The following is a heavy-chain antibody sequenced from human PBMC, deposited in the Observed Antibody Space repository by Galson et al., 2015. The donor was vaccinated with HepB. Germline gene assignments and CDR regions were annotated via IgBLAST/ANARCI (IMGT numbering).Heavy chain of an antibody. CDR1: GFTFSSYS. CDR3: AREAWELLTVGAFDI. J-gene: IGHJ3*02. D-gene: IGHD1-26*01. V-gene: IGHV3-21*01. Sequence: SLRLSCAASGFTFSSYSMNWVRQAPGKGLEWVSSISSSSSYIYYADSVKGRFTISRDNAKNSLYLQMNSLRAEDTAVYYCAREAWELLTVGAFDIWGQGTMVTVSS. CDR2: ISSSSSYI.